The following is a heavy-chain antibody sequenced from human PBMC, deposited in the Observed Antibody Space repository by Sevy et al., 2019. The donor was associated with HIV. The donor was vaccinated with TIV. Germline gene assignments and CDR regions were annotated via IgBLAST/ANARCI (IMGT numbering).Heavy chain of an antibody. Sequence: GGSLKLSCAASVFTFTSYAMSWVRQAPGKGLEWVSSISGSHGTPYYADSVKGRFTISRDNSKNTLYLQMSSLRAEDTAVYYCAKSEWGNIGFCTRSSCYPFDYWGQGTLVTVSS. CDR1: VFTFTSYA. CDR3: AKSEWGNIGFCTRSSCYPFDY. D-gene: IGHD2-2*01. J-gene: IGHJ4*02. V-gene: IGHV3-23*01. CDR2: ISGSHGTP.